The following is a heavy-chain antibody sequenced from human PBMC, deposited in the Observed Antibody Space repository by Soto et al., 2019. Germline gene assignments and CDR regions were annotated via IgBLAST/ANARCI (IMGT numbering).Heavy chain of an antibody. D-gene: IGHD6-19*01. V-gene: IGHV3-23*01. CDR1: GFTFSTQP. CDR3: AKDLPRRGWSFDQ. CDR2: IISSGQSP. J-gene: IGHJ4*02. Sequence: GGSLRLSCSASGFTFSTQPMAWVRQAPGKGLECVSAIISSGQSPNYPPSVKSRFTISTDNSKNTLYLQTNSLRAHDPVVYYCAKDLPRRGWSFDQWGQGTVATACS.